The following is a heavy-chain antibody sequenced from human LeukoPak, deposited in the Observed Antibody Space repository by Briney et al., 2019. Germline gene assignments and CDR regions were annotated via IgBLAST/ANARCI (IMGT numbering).Heavy chain of an antibody. V-gene: IGHV3-23*01. D-gene: IGHD5-24*01. CDR2: IGGSDDRT. J-gene: IGHJ4*02. CDR3: AKDLFRWAFDY. CDR1: GFTLSRNA. Sequence: GGSLRLSCAASGFTLSRNAMSWVRQAPGKGLEWVSAIGGSDDRTDYADSVKGRFTISRDISKNTLYLQMNSLRAEDTAVYFCAKDLFRWAFDYWGQGTLVTVSP.